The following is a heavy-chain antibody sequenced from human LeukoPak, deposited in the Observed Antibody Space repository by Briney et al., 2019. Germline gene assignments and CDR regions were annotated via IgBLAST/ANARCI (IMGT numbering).Heavy chain of an antibody. V-gene: IGHV3-38-3*01. CDR1: GFTVSSNE. D-gene: IGHD6-13*01. Sequence: GGSLRLSCAASGFTVSSNEMSWVRQAPGKGLEWVSSISGGSTYYADSRKGRFTISRDNAKNSLYLQMNSLRAEDTAVYYCARGSAAGSNYYYGMDVWGQGTTVTVSS. CDR2: ISGGST. CDR3: ARGSAAGSNYYYGMDV. J-gene: IGHJ6*02.